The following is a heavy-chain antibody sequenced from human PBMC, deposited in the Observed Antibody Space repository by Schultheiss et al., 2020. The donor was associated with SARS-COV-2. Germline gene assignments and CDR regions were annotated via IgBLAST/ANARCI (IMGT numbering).Heavy chain of an antibody. D-gene: IGHD3-16*01. CDR2: IYYSGST. CDR3: ARHSVGGYYFDY. Sequence: SETLSLTCAVYGGSFSGYYWGWIRQPPGKGLEWIGSIYYSGSTYYNPSLKSRVTISVDTSKNQFSLKLTSVPAAGTAVYYCARHSVGGYYFDYWGQGTLVTVSS. V-gene: IGHV4-34*01. CDR1: GGSFSGYY. J-gene: IGHJ4*02.